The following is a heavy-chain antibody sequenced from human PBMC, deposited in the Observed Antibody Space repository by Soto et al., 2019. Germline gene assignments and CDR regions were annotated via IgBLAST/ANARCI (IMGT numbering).Heavy chain of an antibody. Sequence: QVQLVESGGGVVQPGRSLRLSCAASGFTFSSYAMHWVRQAPGKGLEWVAVISYDGSNKYYADSVKGRFTISRDNSKNTLYLQMNSLRAEDTAVYYCARDETTVSTLYYYYGMDVWGQGTTVTVSS. D-gene: IGHD4-4*01. CDR2: ISYDGSNK. J-gene: IGHJ6*02. CDR3: ARDETTVSTLYYYYGMDV. V-gene: IGHV3-30-3*01. CDR1: GFTFSSYA.